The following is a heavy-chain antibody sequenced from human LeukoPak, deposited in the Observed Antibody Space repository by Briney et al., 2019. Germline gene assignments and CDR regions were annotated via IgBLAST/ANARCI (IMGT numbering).Heavy chain of an antibody. CDR3: ARHYNSGTYPIDY. CDR1: GGSINGYY. J-gene: IGHJ4*02. V-gene: IGHV4-59*01. Sequence: PSETLSLTCSVSGGSINGYYWSWIRQPPRKTLEYIGYIYSDGGSANYNPSLKSRVTMSVDTSKNQFSLKLSSVTAADTALYYCARHYNSGTYPIDYWGRGTLVTVSS. CDR2: IYSDGGSA. D-gene: IGHD3-10*01.